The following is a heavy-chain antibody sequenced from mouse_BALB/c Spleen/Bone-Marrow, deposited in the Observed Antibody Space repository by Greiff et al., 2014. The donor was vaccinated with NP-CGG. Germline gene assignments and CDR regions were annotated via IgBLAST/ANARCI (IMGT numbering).Heavy chain of an antibody. V-gene: IGHV14-3*02. Sequence: VQLKESGAELVKPGASVKLSCTASGFNIEDTYMHWVKQRPEQGLEWIGRIDPANGNTKYDPKFQGKATITADTSSNTAYLQLSSLTSEDTAVYYCARGYYDYDLDYWGQGTTLTVSS. CDR1: GFNIEDTY. D-gene: IGHD2-4*01. CDR3: ARGYYDYDLDY. J-gene: IGHJ2*01. CDR2: IDPANGNT.